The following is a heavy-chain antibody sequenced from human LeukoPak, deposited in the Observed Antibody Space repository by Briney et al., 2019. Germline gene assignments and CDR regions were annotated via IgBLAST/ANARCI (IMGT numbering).Heavy chain of an antibody. Sequence: SETLSLTCTVSGGSISSSSYYWVWIRQPPGKGLEWTGSIYYSGSTYYNPSLKSRITISVDTSKNQFALKLAYVTAAGPAVYYCAGDGYKTNWYFDLWGRGTRVSVSS. D-gene: IGHD5-24*01. V-gene: IGHV4-39*06. CDR2: IYYSGST. CDR1: GGSISSSSYY. J-gene: IGHJ2*01. CDR3: AGDGYKTNWYFDL.